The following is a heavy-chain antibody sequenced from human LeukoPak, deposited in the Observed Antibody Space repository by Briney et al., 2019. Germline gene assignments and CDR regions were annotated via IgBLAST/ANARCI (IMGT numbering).Heavy chain of an antibody. CDR1: GFTFSNAW. J-gene: IGHJ4*02. V-gene: IGHV3-21*01. CDR3: ARETIDY. Sequence: GSLRLSCAASGFTFSNAWMSWVRQAPGKGLEWVSSISSSSSYIYYADSVKGRFTISRDNAKNSLYLQMNSLRAEDTAVYYCARETIDYWGQGTLVTVSS. CDR2: ISSSSSYI.